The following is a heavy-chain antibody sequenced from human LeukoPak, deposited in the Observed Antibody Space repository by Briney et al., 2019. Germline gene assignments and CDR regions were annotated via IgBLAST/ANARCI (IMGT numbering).Heavy chain of an antibody. D-gene: IGHD6-13*01. J-gene: IGHJ5*02. Sequence: SETLSLTCTVSGGSINGHYWSWIRQSPGKGLEWIGYIYYTGNTNYNPSLKSRITISVDTSKNQFSLNLSSATAADTAVYYCTGLHFAAAEEFDPWGQGTLVTVSS. CDR2: IYYTGNT. V-gene: IGHV4-59*08. CDR1: GGSINGHY. CDR3: TGLHFAAAEEFDP.